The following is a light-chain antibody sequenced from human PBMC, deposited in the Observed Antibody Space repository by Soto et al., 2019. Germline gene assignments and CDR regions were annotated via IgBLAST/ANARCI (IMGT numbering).Light chain of an antibody. J-gene: IGKJ4*01. CDR1: ESVSNN. CDR2: GAS. CDR3: QQYNKWPLT. Sequence: EIVLTQSPATLSVSQGERATLSCRASESVSNNLAWYQQKPGQAPRLLIFGASARATGIPARFSGSGSGTEFTLTISSLQSADFAGDYGQQYNKWPLTVGGGTKVEIK. V-gene: IGKV3-15*01.